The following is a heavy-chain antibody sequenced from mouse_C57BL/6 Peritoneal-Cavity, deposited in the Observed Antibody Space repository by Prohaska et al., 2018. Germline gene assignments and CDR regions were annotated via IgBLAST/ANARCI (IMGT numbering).Heavy chain of an antibody. Sequence: QVQLQQPCAELVKPGASVKLSCKASRYTFTSYWMQWVKQRPGQGLEWIGEIDHADSYNKYNQKCNGKTTLTLDIASSITDMQIGRLTSEDSACYYCERVLRDYFDYWGQGTTLTFA. J-gene: IGHJ2*01. CDR3: ERVLRDYFDY. CDR1: RYTFTSYW. V-gene: IGHV1-50*01. D-gene: IGHD1-1*01. CDR2: IDHADSYN.